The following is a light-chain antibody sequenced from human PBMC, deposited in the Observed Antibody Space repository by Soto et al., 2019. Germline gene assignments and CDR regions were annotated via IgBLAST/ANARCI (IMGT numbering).Light chain of an antibody. J-gene: IGKJ1*01. V-gene: IGKV1-5*03. CDR1: QSISSW. CDR3: QQYNSYSWT. Sequence: DIQMTQSPSTLSASVGDRVTITCRASQSISSWLAGYQQKPGKAPKLLIYKASSLESGVTSRFSGSGSGTEFTLTISSLQPDDFATYYCQQYNSYSWTFGQGTKVEIK. CDR2: KAS.